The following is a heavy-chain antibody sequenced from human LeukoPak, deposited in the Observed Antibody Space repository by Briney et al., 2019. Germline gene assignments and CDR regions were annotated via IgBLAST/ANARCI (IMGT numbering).Heavy chain of an antibody. CDR2: MNPNSGNT. D-gene: IGHD6-13*01. CDR1: GYTFASYD. Sequence: ASVKVSCKASGYTFASYDINWVRQATGQGPEWMGWMNPNSGNTGYAQKFQGRVTMTRNTSISTAYMELSSLRSEDTAVYYCARGLDRIAAAGSSDYWGQGTLVTVSS. J-gene: IGHJ4*02. V-gene: IGHV1-8*01. CDR3: ARGLDRIAAAGSSDY.